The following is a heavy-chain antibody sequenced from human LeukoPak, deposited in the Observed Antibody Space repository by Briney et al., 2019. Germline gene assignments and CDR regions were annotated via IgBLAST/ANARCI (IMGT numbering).Heavy chain of an antibody. CDR2: IYYSGST. CDR1: GGSISSSSYY. Sequence: SETLSLTCPVSGGSISSSSYYWGWIRQPPGKGLEWIGSIYYSGSTYYNPSLKSRVTISVDTSKNQFSLKLSSVTAADTAVYYCARRVQEEWLSYWFAPWGQGNLVTVSS. CDR3: ARRVQEEWLSYWFAP. V-gene: IGHV4-39*01. J-gene: IGHJ5*02. D-gene: IGHD3-16*02.